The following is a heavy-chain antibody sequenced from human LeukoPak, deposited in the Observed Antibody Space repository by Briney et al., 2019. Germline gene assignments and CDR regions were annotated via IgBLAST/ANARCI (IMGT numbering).Heavy chain of an antibody. D-gene: IGHD2-2*02. Sequence: ASVKVSCKASGGTFSSYAISWVRQAPGQGLEWMGGIIPIFGTANYAQKFQGRVTITADESTSTAYMELSSLRSEDTAVYYCARGPNIVVVPAAILDYMDVWGKGTTVTVSS. J-gene: IGHJ6*03. V-gene: IGHV1-69*13. CDR1: GGTFSSYA. CDR2: IIPIFGTA. CDR3: ARGPNIVVVPAAILDYMDV.